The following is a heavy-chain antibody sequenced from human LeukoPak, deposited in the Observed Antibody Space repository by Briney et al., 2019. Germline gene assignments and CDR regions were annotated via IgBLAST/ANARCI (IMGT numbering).Heavy chain of an antibody. CDR2: IYYSGIT. D-gene: IGHD1-26*01. CDR1: GGSINIGGYY. V-gene: IGHV4-31*03. J-gene: IGHJ4*02. Sequence: PSQTLSLTCTVSGGSINIGGYYWSWIRQHPGKGLEWIGYIYYSGITYYNPSLKSRVTMSVDTSKNHFSLKLSSVTAADTAVYYCARRGGSGRAFDYWGQGTLVTVSS. CDR3: ARRGGSGRAFDY.